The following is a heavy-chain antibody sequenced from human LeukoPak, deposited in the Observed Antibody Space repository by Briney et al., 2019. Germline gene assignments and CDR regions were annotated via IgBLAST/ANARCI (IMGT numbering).Heavy chain of an antibody. CDR1: GYSISSSYY. CDR2: IYYSGST. J-gene: IGHJ6*03. V-gene: IGHV4-38-2*02. D-gene: IGHD3-3*01. Sequence: SETLSLTCTVSGYSISSSYYWGWIRQPPGKGLEWIGSIYYSGSTYYNPSLKSRVTISVDTSKNQFSLKLSSVTAADTAVYYCARVLRWRAIYYYYMDVWGKGTTVTVSS. CDR3: ARVLRWRAIYYYYMDV.